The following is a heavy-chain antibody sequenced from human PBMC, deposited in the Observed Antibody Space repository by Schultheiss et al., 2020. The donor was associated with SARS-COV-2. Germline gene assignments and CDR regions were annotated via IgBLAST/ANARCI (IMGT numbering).Heavy chain of an antibody. J-gene: IGHJ4*02. V-gene: IGHV4-4*02. Sequence: SETLSLTCAVSGGSISSSNWWSWVRQPPGKGLEWIGYIYYSGSTNYNPSLKSRVTISVDTSKNQFSLKLSSVTAADTAVYYCARDPNWNYGGLFDYWGQGTLVTVSS. D-gene: IGHD1-7*01. CDR2: IYYSGST. CDR3: ARDPNWNYGGLFDY. CDR1: GGSISSSNW.